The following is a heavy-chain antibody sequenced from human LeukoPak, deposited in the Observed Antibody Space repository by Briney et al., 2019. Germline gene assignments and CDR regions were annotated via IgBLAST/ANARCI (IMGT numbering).Heavy chain of an antibody. Sequence: GGSLRLSCAASGFTFSNYGMHWVRQAPGKGLEWVAVIWYDGSNKYYADSVKGRFTISRDNSKNTLYLQMNSLRAEDTAVYYCAKGGGWYYYFDYWGQGTLVTVSS. CDR2: IWYDGSNK. CDR3: AKGGGWYYYFDY. CDR1: GFTFSNYG. J-gene: IGHJ4*02. D-gene: IGHD6-19*01. V-gene: IGHV3-33*06.